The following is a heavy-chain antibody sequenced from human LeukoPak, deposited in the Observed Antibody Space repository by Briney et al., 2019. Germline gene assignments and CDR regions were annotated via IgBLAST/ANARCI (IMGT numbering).Heavy chain of an antibody. J-gene: IGHJ4*02. V-gene: IGHV3-20*04. D-gene: IGHD3-22*01. CDR1: GFTFSSYA. CDR2: INWNGGST. Sequence: GGSLRLSCAASGFTFSSYAMSWVRQAPGKGLEWVSGINWNGGSTGYADSVKGRFTISRDNAKNSLYLQMNSLRAEDTALYYCARDPGHDSSGYFLVWGQGTLVTVSS. CDR3: ARDPGHDSSGYFLV.